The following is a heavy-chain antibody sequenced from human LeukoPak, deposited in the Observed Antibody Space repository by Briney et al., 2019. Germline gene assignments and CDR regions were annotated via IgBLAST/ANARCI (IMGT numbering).Heavy chain of an antibody. J-gene: IGHJ6*02. Sequence: ASVKASCKASGYTFTSYSMHWVRQAPGQGLEWMGIINPSGGSTSYAQKFQGRVTLTRDTSTSTVYMEMSSLRSEDTAVYYCARHAGMDVWGQGTTVTVSS. V-gene: IGHV1-46*01. CDR1: GYTFTSYS. CDR2: INPSGGST. CDR3: ARHAGMDV.